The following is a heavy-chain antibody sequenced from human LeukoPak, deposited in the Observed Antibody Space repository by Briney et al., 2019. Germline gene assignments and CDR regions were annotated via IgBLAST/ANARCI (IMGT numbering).Heavy chain of an antibody. V-gene: IGHV1-69*04. CDR1: GGTFSSYA. CDR3: AREFAYSSSEYYFDY. CDR2: IIPILGIA. D-gene: IGHD6-6*01. Sequence: SVKVSCKASGGTFSSYAISWVRQAPGQGLEWMGRIIPILGIANYAQKFQGRVTITADKSTSTAYMELSSLRSEDTVVYYCAREFAYSSSEYYFDYWGQGTLVTVSS. J-gene: IGHJ4*02.